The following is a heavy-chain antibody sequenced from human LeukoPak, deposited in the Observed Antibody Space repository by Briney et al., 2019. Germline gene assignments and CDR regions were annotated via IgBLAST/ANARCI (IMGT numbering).Heavy chain of an antibody. CDR3: ARGWQINSSGGFVDP. D-gene: IGHD6-6*01. CDR2: INPSSGAT. CDR1: GYGFTDYY. V-gene: IGHV1-2*02. J-gene: IGHJ5*02. Sequence: ASVKVSCQASGYGFTDYYVHWIRQAPGQGLEWMGWINPSSGATIYEQKFQGRVTMTRDTFTTTAYMEINSLVSDDTAVYYCARGWQINSSGGFVDPWGQGTLVTVSS.